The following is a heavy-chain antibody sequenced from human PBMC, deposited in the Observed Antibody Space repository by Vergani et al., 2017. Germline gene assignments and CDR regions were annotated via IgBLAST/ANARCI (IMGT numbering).Heavy chain of an antibody. J-gene: IGHJ3*01. V-gene: IGHV3-48*01. CDR1: GFTFTNYG. CDR3: AREYSSTSGRAFDF. CDR2: VSTGTKSQ. D-gene: IGHD2-2*01. Sequence: VQLVESGGGVVQPGGSLRLSCEASGFTFTNYGMHWVRQAPGKGLEWVSFVSTGTKSQSYAESVKGRFTISRDSAKNSLYLQMDSLRAEDTAVYYCAREYSSTSGRAFDFWGQGTKVTVSS.